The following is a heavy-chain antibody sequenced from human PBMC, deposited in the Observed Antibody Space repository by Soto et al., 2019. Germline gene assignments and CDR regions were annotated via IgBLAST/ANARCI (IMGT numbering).Heavy chain of an antibody. CDR1: GFSLSTSGMC. Sequence: SGPTLVNPTQTLTLTCTFSGFSLSTSGMCVSWIRQPPGKALEWLALIDWDDDKYYSTSLKTRLTISKDTSKNQVVLTMTNMDPVDTATYYCARAPYYYDSSGYYDFDYWGQGTLVTVSS. D-gene: IGHD3-22*01. V-gene: IGHV2-70*01. J-gene: IGHJ4*02. CDR2: IDWDDDK. CDR3: ARAPYYYDSSGYYDFDY.